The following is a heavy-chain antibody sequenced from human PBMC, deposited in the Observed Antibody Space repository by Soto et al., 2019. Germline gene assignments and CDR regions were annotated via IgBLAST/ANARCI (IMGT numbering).Heavy chain of an antibody. CDR2: IDGSSYTI. Sequence: GGSLILSCAASGFSFDSSSMDWVRQAPGKGLEWVSYIDGSSYTIYYADSVKGRFTISRDNAKSSLYLQMNSLRDEDTAVYYRARDKTNYGSIDYWGQGTLVTVSS. D-gene: IGHD3-16*01. V-gene: IGHV3-48*02. CDR3: ARDKTNYGSIDY. J-gene: IGHJ4*02. CDR1: GFSFDSSS.